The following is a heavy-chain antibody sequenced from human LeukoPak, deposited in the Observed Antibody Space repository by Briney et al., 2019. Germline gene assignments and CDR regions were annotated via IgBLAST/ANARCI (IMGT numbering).Heavy chain of an antibody. CDR3: TRTSSGWYSGD. CDR1: GFSFSGHW. V-gene: IGHV3-23*01. J-gene: IGHJ4*02. D-gene: IGHD6-19*01. CDR2: ISGSGGST. Sequence: PGGSLRLSCTASGFSFSGHWMHWARQLPGKGLEWVSTISGSGGSTYYTDSVKGRFTISRDTSKNTLHLQMNSLRAKDTAIYYCTRTSSGWYSGDWGQGTLVTVSS.